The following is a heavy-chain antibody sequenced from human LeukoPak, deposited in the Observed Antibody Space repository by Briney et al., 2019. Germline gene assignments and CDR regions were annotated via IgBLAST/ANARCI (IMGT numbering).Heavy chain of an antibody. CDR3: ARSVAVAGSLTRYGMDV. D-gene: IGHD6-19*01. CDR1: GHTFSTYG. V-gene: IGHV3-33*01. J-gene: IGHJ6*01. Sequence: PGRSLRLSCAASGHTFSTYGMHWVRQAPGKGLEWVAVIWYDGTNKYYADSVKGRFTISRDNSKNTLYLQMNSLRAEDTAVYYCARSVAVAGSLTRYGMDVWGQGTTVTVSS. CDR2: IWYDGTNK.